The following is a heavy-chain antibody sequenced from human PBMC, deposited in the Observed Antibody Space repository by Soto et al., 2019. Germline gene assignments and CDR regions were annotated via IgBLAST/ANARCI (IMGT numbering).Heavy chain of an antibody. J-gene: IGHJ4*02. Sequence: SVKVSCKASGGTFSSYAISWVRQAPGQGLEWMGGIIPIFGTANYAQKFQGRVTITADESTSTAYMELSSLRSEDTAVYYCIAAAGTERYFDYWGQGTLVTVSS. CDR3: IAAAGTERYFDY. CDR2: IIPIFGTA. D-gene: IGHD6-13*01. V-gene: IGHV1-69*13. CDR1: GGTFSSYA.